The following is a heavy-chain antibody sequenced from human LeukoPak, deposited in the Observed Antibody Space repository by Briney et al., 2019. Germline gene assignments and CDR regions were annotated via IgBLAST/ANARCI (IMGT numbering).Heavy chain of an antibody. Sequence: GGSLRLSCAASGFTFSSYGMHWVRQAPGKGLEWVAVIWYDGSNKYYADSVKGRFTISRDNSKNTLYLQMNSLRAEDTAVYYRAKDLADCGGDCLFDYWGQGTLVTVSS. CDR2: IWYDGSNK. CDR3: AKDLADCGGDCLFDY. CDR1: GFTFSSYG. J-gene: IGHJ4*02. V-gene: IGHV3-33*06. D-gene: IGHD2-21*02.